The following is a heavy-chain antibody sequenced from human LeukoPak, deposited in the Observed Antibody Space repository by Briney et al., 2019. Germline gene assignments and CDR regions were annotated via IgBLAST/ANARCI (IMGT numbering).Heavy chain of an antibody. V-gene: IGHV1-8*03. J-gene: IGHJ5*02. D-gene: IGHD2-8*01. CDR1: GYTFTRYD. CDR2: MNPNSGNT. Sequence: ASVKVSCKASGYTFTRYDINWVRQATGQGLEWMGWMNPNSGNTGYAQKFQGRVTITRNTSISTAYMELSSLRSEDTAAYYCARDAPIVLMVYARVSENWFDPWGQGTLVTVSS. CDR3: ARDAPIVLMVYARVSENWFDP.